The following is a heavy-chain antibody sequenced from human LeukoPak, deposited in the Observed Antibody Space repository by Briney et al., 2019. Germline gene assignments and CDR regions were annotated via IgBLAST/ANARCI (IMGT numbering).Heavy chain of an antibody. CDR3: ATEGYYYNY. D-gene: IGHD3-22*01. CDR1: GYTLTELS. Sequence: ASVKVSCKVSGYTLTELSVHWVRQAPGKGLEWMGGFDPEDGETIYAQKFQGRVTMTEGTSTDTAYMELSSLRSEDTAVYYCATEGYYYNYWGQGTLVTVSS. J-gene: IGHJ4*02. CDR2: FDPEDGET. V-gene: IGHV1-24*01.